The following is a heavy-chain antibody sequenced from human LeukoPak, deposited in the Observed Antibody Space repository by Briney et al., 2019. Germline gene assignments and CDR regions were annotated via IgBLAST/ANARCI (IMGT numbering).Heavy chain of an antibody. CDR3: ARDLRIDQYYLDY. Sequence: GGSLRLSCAASRFTFNTYAVSWVRQAPGKGLEWVSSISSSTSYIYYADSVKGRFTISRDNANKSLYLQMNSLRAEDTAVYYCARDLRIDQYYLDYWGQGTLVTVSS. CDR1: RFTFNTYA. V-gene: IGHV3-21*01. J-gene: IGHJ4*02. CDR2: ISSSTSYI. D-gene: IGHD2-15*01.